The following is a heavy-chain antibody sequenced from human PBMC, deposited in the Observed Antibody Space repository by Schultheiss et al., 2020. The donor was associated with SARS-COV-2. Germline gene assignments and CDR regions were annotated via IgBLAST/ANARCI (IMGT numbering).Heavy chain of an antibody. D-gene: IGHD3-10*01. J-gene: IGHJ6*02. CDR3: AREGFEYYYYYGMDV. V-gene: IGHV3-48*03. CDR1: GFTFSSYE. CDR2: ISSSGSTI. Sequence: GSLRLSCAASGFTFSSYEMNWVRQAPGKGLEWVSYISSSGSTIYYADSVKGRFTISRDNAKNSLYLQMNSLRAEDTAVYYCAREGFEYYYYYGMDVWGQGTTVTVSS.